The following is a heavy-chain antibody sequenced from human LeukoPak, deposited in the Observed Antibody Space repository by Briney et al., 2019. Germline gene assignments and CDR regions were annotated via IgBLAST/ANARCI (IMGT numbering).Heavy chain of an antibody. CDR1: GFTFSSYA. V-gene: IGHV3-23*01. CDR2: ISGSGGST. CDR3: AEDREGTIADYFDY. J-gene: IGHJ4*02. D-gene: IGHD1-7*01. Sequence: GGPLRLSCAASGFTFSSYAMSWVRQAPGKGLEWVSSISGSGGSTYYADSVKGRFTISRDNSKNTLYLQMNSLRGEDTAVYYCAEDREGTIADYFDYWGQGTLVTVSS.